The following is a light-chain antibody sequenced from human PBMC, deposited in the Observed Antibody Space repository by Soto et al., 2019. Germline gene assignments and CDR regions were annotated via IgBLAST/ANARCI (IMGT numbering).Light chain of an antibody. V-gene: IGKV3D-20*02. CDR3: QQRNNWPWT. CDR1: QSFSRSY. CDR2: GTS. Sequence: EIVLTQSPGTLSLSPGERATLSCRASQSFSRSYLAWYQQRPGQAPRLLIYGTSSRATGILDRFSGSGSGTDFTLTISSLEPEDFAVYYCQQRNNWPWTFGQGTKVDIK. J-gene: IGKJ1*01.